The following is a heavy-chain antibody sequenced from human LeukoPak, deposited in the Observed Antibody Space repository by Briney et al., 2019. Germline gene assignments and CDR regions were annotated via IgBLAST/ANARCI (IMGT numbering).Heavy chain of an antibody. Sequence: PSETLSLTCTVSGDSISSYYWSWIRQSPGKGLECIGYISDSGSTVYNPSLKSRVTISVDTSKNQFSLKLSSVTAADTAVYYCARAPPYDILIGYVFDYWGQGTLVTVSS. D-gene: IGHD3-9*01. CDR2: ISDSGST. CDR1: GDSISSYY. CDR3: ARAPPYDILIGYVFDY. J-gene: IGHJ4*02. V-gene: IGHV4-59*01.